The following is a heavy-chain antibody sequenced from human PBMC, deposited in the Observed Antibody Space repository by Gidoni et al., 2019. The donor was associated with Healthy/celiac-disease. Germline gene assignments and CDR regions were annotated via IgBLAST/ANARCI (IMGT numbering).Heavy chain of an antibody. Sequence: QVQLVESGGGVVQPGRSLRLACAGSGFSFSSYAMHWVRQAPGKGLEWVAVISYDGSNKYYADSVKGRFTISRDNSKNTLYLQMNSLRAEDTAVYYCARDLTCSSTSCYKGGAFDIWGQGTMVTVSS. V-gene: IGHV3-30-3*01. CDR1: GFSFSSYA. D-gene: IGHD2-2*02. CDR2: ISYDGSNK. J-gene: IGHJ3*02. CDR3: ARDLTCSSTSCYKGGAFDI.